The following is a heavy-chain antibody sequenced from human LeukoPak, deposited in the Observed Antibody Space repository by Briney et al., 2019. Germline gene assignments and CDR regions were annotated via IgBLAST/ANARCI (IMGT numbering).Heavy chain of an antibody. CDR2: ISGSGGST. J-gene: IGHJ4*02. D-gene: IGHD2-15*01. V-gene: IGHV3-23*01. CDR1: GVTFSNYA. CDR3: AKGYCIGGICYSNLDF. Sequence: PGGSLRLSCAASGVTFSNYAMNWVRQAPGKGLEWVSSISGSGGSTYYADSVKGRFTISRDNSKNTLYLQMNSLRAENTAVYYCAKGYCIGGICYSNLDFWGQGTLATVSS.